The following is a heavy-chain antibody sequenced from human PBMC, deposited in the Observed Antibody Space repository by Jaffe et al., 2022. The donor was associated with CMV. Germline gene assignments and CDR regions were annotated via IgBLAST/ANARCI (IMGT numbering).Heavy chain of an antibody. CDR1: GGSISSYY. CDR2: IYYSGST. D-gene: IGHD6-19*01. V-gene: IGHV4-59*01. CDR3: ARVQGQWLVPTYFDY. Sequence: QVQLQESGPGLVKPSETLSLTCTVSGGSISSYYWSWIRQPPGKGLEWIGYIYYSGSTNYNPSLKSRVTISVDTSKNQFSLKLSSVTAADTAVYYCARVQGQWLVPTYFDYWGQGTLVTVSS. J-gene: IGHJ4*02.